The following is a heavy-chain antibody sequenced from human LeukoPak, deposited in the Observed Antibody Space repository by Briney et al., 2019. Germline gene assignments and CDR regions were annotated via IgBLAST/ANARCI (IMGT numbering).Heavy chain of an antibody. D-gene: IGHD3-10*01. J-gene: IGHJ6*02. Sequence: GGSLRLFCAASGFTFSSYSMNWVRQAPGKGLEWVSSISSSSSYIYYADSVKGRFTISRDNAKNSLYLQMNSLRAEDTAAYYCARWRVRGVIPPYYYYYGMDVWGQGTTVTVSS. CDR2: ISSSSSYI. V-gene: IGHV3-21*01. CDR1: GFTFSSYS. CDR3: ARWRVRGVIPPYYYYYGMDV.